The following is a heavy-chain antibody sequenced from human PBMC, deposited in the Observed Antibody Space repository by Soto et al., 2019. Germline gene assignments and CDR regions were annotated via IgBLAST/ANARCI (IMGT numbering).Heavy chain of an antibody. V-gene: IGHV4-34*01. Sequence: PSETLSLTCAVYGGSFSGYYWSWIRQPPGKGLEWIGEINHSGSTNYNPSLKSRVTISVDTSRNHFSLKLSSVTAADTAVYYCASTFGIAAHGFDPWGQGTLVTVSS. CDR2: INHSGST. CDR1: GGSFSGYY. D-gene: IGHD6-13*01. J-gene: IGHJ5*02. CDR3: ASTFGIAAHGFDP.